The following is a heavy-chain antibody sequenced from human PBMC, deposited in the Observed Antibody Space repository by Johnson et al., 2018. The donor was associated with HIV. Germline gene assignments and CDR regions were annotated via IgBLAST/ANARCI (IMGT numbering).Heavy chain of an antibody. CDR3: AKGLGEMATFDAFDL. Sequence: QVQLVESGGGVVQPGRSLRLSCAASGFTFSNYGMHWVRQAPGKGLEWVAVIWFDGSNKYYADSVKGRFTISRDNSKNTLYLQMNSLRAEDTAVYYCAKGLGEMATFDAFDLWGQGTMVTVSS. D-gene: IGHD5-24*01. J-gene: IGHJ3*01. CDR1: GFTFSNYG. CDR2: IWFDGSNK. V-gene: IGHV3-33*06.